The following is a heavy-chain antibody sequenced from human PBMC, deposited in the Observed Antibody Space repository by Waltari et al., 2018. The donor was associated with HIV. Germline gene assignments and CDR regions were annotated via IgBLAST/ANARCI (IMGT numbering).Heavy chain of an antibody. V-gene: IGHV4-59*01. J-gene: IGHJ6*02. CDR3: ARDYYDSSGSSYGMDV. Sequence: QVQLQESGPGLVKPSETLSLTCTVSAGSISRYYWSWIRQPPGKGLEWIGYIYYSGSTNYNPSLESRGTISVDTSKNQFSLKLSSVTAADTAVYYCARDYYDSSGSSYGMDVWGQGTTVTVSS. CDR1: AGSISRYY. CDR2: IYYSGST. D-gene: IGHD3-22*01.